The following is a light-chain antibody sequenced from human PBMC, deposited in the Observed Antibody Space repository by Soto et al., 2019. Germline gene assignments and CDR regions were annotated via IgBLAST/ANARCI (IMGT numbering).Light chain of an antibody. Sequence: DFVMIQSPDSLAVSLGQRATINCKSSQSVLYNSNNKNYLAWYQQKPGQPPKLLIYWASTRESGVPDRFSGSGSGTDFTLTISRLEPEDFAVYYCQQYATSPRTFGQGTKLEIK. J-gene: IGKJ2*01. CDR2: WAS. CDR3: QQYATSPRT. V-gene: IGKV4-1*01. CDR1: QSVLYNSNNKNY.